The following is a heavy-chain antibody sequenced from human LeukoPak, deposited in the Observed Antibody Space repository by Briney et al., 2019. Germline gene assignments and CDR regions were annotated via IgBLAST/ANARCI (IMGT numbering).Heavy chain of an antibody. D-gene: IGHD1-7*01. Sequence: SETLSLTCTVSGGSISSGGYYWSWIRQHPGKGLEWIGYIYYSGSTYYNPSLKSRVTISVDTSKNQFSLKLSSVTAADTAVYYCARDQPNYDAFDIWGRGTMVTVSS. J-gene: IGHJ3*02. CDR2: IYYSGST. V-gene: IGHV4-31*03. CDR1: GGSISSGGYY. CDR3: ARDQPNYDAFDI.